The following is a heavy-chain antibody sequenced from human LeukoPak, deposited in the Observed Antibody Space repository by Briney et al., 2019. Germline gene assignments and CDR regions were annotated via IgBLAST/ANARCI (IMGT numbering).Heavy chain of an antibody. D-gene: IGHD2-2*01. CDR2: IRYDGSNK. V-gene: IGHV3-30*02. CDR1: GFTFSSYG. Sequence: PGGSLRLSCAASGFTFSSYGMHWVRQAPGKGLEWVAFIRYDGSNKYYADSVKGRFTISRDNSKNTLYLQMNSLRAEDTAVYYCAKVGNRECSTSCYGGFDYWGQGTLVTVSS. J-gene: IGHJ4*02. CDR3: AKVGNRECSTSCYGGFDY.